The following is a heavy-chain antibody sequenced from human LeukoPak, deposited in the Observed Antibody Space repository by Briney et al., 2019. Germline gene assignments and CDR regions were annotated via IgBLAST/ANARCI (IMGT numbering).Heavy chain of an antibody. V-gene: IGHV1-2*02. CDR2: INPNSGAT. Sequence: ASVKVSCKASGYTFTGYFLHWVRQAPGHGLEWMGWINPNSGATNYAQKFQGRVTMTGDTSISTAYMELSSLTSDDSAVYYCARDPKETYYFYFCYGMDVWGQGTTVTVSS. CDR3: ARDPKETYYFYFCYGMDV. CDR1: GYTFTGYF. J-gene: IGHJ6*02.